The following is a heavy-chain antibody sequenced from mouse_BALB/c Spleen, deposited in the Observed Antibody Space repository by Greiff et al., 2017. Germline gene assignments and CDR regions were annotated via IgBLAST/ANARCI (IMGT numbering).Heavy chain of an antibody. J-gene: IGHJ4*01. CDR3: AREGGLYAMDY. CDR1: GYSITSDYA. CDR2: ISYSGST. V-gene: IGHV3-2*02. D-gene: IGHD3-3*01. Sequence: EVHLVESGPGLVKPSQSLSLTCTVTGYSITSDYAWNWIRQFPGNKLEWMGYISYSGSTSYNPSLKSRISITRDTSKNQFFLQLNSVTTEDTATYYCAREGGLYAMDYWGQGTSVTVSS.